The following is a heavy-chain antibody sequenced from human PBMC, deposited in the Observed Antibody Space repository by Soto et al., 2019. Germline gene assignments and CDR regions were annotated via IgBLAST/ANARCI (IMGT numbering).Heavy chain of an antibody. CDR3: ARRDAYGVLN. D-gene: IGHD4-17*01. CDR2: INPNSGGT. CDR1: WYTCTCYY. Sequence: LVRVSFNAAWYTCTCYYMHWVRQTTGQGLEWMGWINPNSGGTNYAQKFQGWVTMTRDTSISTAYMELSRLRSDDTAVYYCARRDAYGVLNWGQGTLVTVSS. V-gene: IGHV1-2*04. J-gene: IGHJ4*02.